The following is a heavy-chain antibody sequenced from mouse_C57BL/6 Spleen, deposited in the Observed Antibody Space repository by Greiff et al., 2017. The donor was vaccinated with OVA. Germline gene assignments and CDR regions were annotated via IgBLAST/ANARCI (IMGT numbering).Heavy chain of an antibody. J-gene: IGHJ3*01. D-gene: IGHD3-2*02. CDR2: IWGGGST. CDR1: GFSLTSYG. CDR3: TKQGSSGYGLAY. V-gene: IGHV2-9*01. Sequence: QVQLKESGPGLVAPSQSLSITCTVSGFSLTSYGVDWVRQPPGKGLEWLGVIWGGGSTYYTSSRMSILSISKDNSKSHVFLKMNSLQTDDTAMYYCTKQGSSGYGLAYWGQGTLVTVSA.